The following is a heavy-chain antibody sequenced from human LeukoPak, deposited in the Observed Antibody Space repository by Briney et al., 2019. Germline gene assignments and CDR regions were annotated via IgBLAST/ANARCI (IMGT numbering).Heavy chain of an antibody. CDR3: ARGYDSSGYLYYYYYMDV. V-gene: IGHV4-34*01. CDR1: GGSFSGYY. D-gene: IGHD3-22*01. CDR2: INHSGST. J-gene: IGHJ6*03. Sequence: SETLSLTGAVYGGSFSGYYWSWIRQPPGKGLEWIGEINHSGSTNYNPSLKSRVTISVDTSKNQFSLKLSSVTAADTAVYYCARGYDSSGYLYYYYYMDVWGKGTTVTVSS.